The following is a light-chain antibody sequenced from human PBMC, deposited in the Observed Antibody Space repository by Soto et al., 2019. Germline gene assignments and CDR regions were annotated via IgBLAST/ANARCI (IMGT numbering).Light chain of an antibody. CDR3: HQLNSYPIT. Sequence: DIQLTQSPSFLSASVEDRVTMTCRASHGLSSDLAWYQQKPGKAPKLLIYAASTLQSGVPSRFSGSGSGTEFTLTISSLQPEDFATYYCHQLNSYPITFGQGTRLEIK. V-gene: IGKV1-9*01. CDR2: AAS. CDR1: HGLSSD. J-gene: IGKJ5*01.